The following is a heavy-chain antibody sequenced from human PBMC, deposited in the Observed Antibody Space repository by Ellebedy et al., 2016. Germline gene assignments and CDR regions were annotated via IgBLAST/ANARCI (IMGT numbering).Heavy chain of an antibody. Sequence: GGSLRLXXAASGFTFSNYWMSWVRQAPGKGLEWVANIKQDGSEKHYVDSVKGRFTISRDNAKNSLYLQMNSLRAEDTAVYYCARASATMSMFWVDVWGQGTTVTVSS. J-gene: IGHJ6*02. D-gene: IGHD3-10*02. V-gene: IGHV3-7*01. CDR1: GFTFSNYW. CDR2: IKQDGSEK. CDR3: ARASATMSMFWVDV.